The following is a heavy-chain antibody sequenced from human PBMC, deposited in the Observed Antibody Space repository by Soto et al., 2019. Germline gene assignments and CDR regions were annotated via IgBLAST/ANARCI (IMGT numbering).Heavy chain of an antibody. D-gene: IGHD2-21*02. V-gene: IGHV1-69*02. CDR1: GGTLSSYT. J-gene: IGHJ6*03. CDR3: ARGVLVTDGGMNYYYYYMDV. Sequence: QVQLVQSGAEVQKPGSSLRVSCEASGGTLSSYTFNWVRQAPGQGLEWMGRIIPVLNITNYAQNFKGRVTITADKSTSTVYMELSSLRSDDSAIDYCARGVLVTDGGMNYYYYYMDVWGKGSTVTVSS. CDR2: IIPVLNIT.